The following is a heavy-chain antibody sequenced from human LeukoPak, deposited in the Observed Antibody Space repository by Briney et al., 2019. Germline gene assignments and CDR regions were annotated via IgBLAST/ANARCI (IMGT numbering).Heavy chain of an antibody. J-gene: IGHJ4*02. Sequence: PGGSLRLSCAASGFTFSSYEMNWVRQAPGKGLEYVSAISSNGGSTYYANSVKGRFTISRDNSKNTLYLQMGSLRAEDTAVYYCARDQRYGSGSLFDYWGQGILVTVSS. CDR2: ISSNGGST. D-gene: IGHD3-10*01. V-gene: IGHV3-64*01. CDR1: GFTFSSYE. CDR3: ARDQRYGSGSLFDY.